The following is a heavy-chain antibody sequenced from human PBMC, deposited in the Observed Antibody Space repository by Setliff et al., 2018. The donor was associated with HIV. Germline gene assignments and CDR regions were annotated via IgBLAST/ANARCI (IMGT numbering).Heavy chain of an antibody. Sequence: PSETLSLTCAVYGGSFSGYYWSWIRQPPGKGLEWIGEINHSGSTNYNPSLKSRVTISVDTSKNQFSLKLSSVTAADTAVYYCARRPLWARGGFDYWGQGTLVTVSS. CDR1: GGSFSGYY. CDR2: INHSGST. J-gene: IGHJ4*02. CDR3: ARRPLWARGGFDY. V-gene: IGHV4-34*01. D-gene: IGHD2-15*01.